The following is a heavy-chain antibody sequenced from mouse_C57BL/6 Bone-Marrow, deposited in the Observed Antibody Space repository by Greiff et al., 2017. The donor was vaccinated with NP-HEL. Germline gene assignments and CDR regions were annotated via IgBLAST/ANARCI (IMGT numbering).Heavy chain of an antibody. D-gene: IGHD1-1*02. Sequence: SGAELMKPGASVKLSCKATGYTVNGYVNAWVTQRPGEGAEGRGDKGRGSGSTNYHEKFKGKATFTADTSSNTAYMQLSSLTTEDTAIYYCARCETYYDLDYWGQGTTLTVSS. V-gene: IGHV1-9*01. J-gene: IGHJ2*01. CDR2: KGRGSGST. CDR1: GYTVNGYV. CDR3: ARCETYYDLDY.